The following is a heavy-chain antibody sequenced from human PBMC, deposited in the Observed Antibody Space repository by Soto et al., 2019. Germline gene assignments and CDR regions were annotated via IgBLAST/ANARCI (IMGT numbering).Heavy chain of an antibody. D-gene: IGHD3-10*01. CDR1: GYTFTSYA. Sequence: QVQLVQSGAEVKKPGASVKVSCKASGYTFTSYAMHWVRQAPGQRLEWMGWINAGNGNTKYSQKFQGRVTITRDTSXXTAYMELSSLSSEDTAVYYCARELYGSGSYCPLDYWGQGTLVTVSS. CDR3: ARELYGSGSYCPLDY. J-gene: IGHJ4*02. CDR2: INAGNGNT. V-gene: IGHV1-3*01.